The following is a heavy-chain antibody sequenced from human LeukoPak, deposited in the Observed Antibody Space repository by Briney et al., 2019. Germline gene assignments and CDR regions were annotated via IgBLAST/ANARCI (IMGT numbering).Heavy chain of an antibody. CDR1: GGSISSYY. CDR3: ARARLTVTTSGSGPDWFDP. J-gene: IGHJ5*02. CDR2: IYYSGST. Sequence: SETLSLTCTVSGGSISSYYWSWIRQPPGKGLEWIGYIYYSGSTNYNPSLKSRVTISEDTSKNQFSLKLSSVTAADTAVYYCARARLTVTTSGSGPDWFDPWGQGTLVTVSS. D-gene: IGHD4-17*01. V-gene: IGHV4-59*01.